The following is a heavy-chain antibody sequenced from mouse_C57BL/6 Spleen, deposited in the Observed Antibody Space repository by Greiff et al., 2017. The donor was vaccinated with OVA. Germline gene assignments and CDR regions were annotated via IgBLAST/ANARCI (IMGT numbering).Heavy chain of an antibody. V-gene: IGHV1-18*01. CDR2: INPNNGGT. CDR1: GYTFTDYN. CDR3: ARAWFDY. J-gene: IGHJ2*01. D-gene: IGHD1-1*02. Sequence: EVKLVESGPELVKPGASVKIPCKASGYTFTDYNMDWVKQSHGKSLEWIGDINPNNGGTIYNQKFKGKATLTVDKSSSTAYMELRSLTSEDTAVYYCARAWFDYWGQGTTLTVSS.